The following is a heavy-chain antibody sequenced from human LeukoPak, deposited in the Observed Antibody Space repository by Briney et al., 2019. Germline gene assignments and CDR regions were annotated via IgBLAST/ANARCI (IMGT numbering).Heavy chain of an antibody. CDR3: ARDEWGDAFDI. Sequence: GGSLRLSCAASGFTFSSYSINWVRQAPGKGLEWVSSISSSSSYIHSADSVRGRFTISRDKAKNSLFLQMNSLRAEDTAVYYCARDEWGDAFDIWGQGTMVTVFS. V-gene: IGHV3-21*01. CDR2: ISSSSSYI. D-gene: IGHD1-26*01. J-gene: IGHJ3*02. CDR1: GFTFSSYS.